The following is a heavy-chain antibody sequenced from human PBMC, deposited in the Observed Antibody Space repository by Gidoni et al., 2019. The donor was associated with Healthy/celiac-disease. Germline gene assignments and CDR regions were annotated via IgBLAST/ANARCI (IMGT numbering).Heavy chain of an antibody. V-gene: IGHV3-23*01. J-gene: IGHJ4*02. D-gene: IGHD6-19*01. CDR3: AKDKYAIAVAGTAYFDY. CDR2: ISVSGGST. CDR1: GVTGSSTA. Sequence: EVQLFESGGGLVQPGGSLRHSCAPSGVTGSSTAMRWVRQAPGKGLEWGSAISVSGGSTYYADSVKGRFTISRDNSKNTLYLQMNSLRAEDTAVYYCAKDKYAIAVAGTAYFDYWGQGTLVTVSS.